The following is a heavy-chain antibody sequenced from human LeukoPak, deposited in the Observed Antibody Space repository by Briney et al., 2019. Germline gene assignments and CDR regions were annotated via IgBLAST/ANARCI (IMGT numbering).Heavy chain of an antibody. CDR2: ISWDGGST. CDR1: GFTFDDYA. D-gene: IGHD5-12*01. Sequence: GGSLRLSCAASGFTFDDYAMHWVRQAPGKGLEWVSLISWDGGSTYYADSVKGRFTISRDNSRHTLYLQMNSLGAEDTALYYCAKDKEYSGFGPILSGYYYGMDVWGKGATVTVSS. V-gene: IGHV3-43D*04. CDR3: AKDKEYSGFGPILSGYYYGMDV. J-gene: IGHJ6*04.